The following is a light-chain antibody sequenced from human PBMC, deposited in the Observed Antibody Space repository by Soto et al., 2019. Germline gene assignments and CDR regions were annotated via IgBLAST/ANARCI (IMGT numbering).Light chain of an antibody. CDR2: DAS. Sequence: EIVLTQSPATLSLSPGDRATLSCGASQSVRSSYVAWYQQKAGLAPRLLIYDASSRASGIPDRFSGSGSGTDFTLTIGRLEPEDFAVYYCQQYDNSAPLSFGGGTKLEMK. V-gene: IGKV3D-20*01. CDR3: QQYDNSAPLS. CDR1: QSVRSSY. J-gene: IGKJ4*01.